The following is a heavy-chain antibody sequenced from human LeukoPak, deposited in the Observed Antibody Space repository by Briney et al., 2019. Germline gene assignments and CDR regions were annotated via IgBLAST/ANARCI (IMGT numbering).Heavy chain of an antibody. V-gene: IGHV4-39*01. J-gene: IGHJ3*01. D-gene: IGHD2-8*02. CDR3: ARHCCTGPSKRVFDF. Sequence: SETLSLTCTVSGGSIISSDYHWGWVRQPPGKGLEWIGTISYSGNTDYNPSLRSRVAVSVDTSNNQFSLRLSSVTAADTAVYHCARHCCTGPSKRVFDFWGQGTMVTVSS. CDR1: GGSIISSDYH. CDR2: ISYSGNT.